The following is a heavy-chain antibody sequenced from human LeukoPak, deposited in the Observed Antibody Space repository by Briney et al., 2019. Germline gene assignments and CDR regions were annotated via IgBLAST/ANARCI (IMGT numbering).Heavy chain of an antibody. J-gene: IGHJ4*02. CDR1: GFPSSSYA. V-gene: IGHV3-23*01. CDR2: ISGGGGST. Sequence: PGGSLRLSCAASGFPSSSYAMSWVRQAPGKGLEWVSGISGGGGSTYYADSVKGRFTISRDNAKNSLYLQMNSLRAEDTAVYYCARRYFDYWGQGILVTVSS. CDR3: ARRYFDY.